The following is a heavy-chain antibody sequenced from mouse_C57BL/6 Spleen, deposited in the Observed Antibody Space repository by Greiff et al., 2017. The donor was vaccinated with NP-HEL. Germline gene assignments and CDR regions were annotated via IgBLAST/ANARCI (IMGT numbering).Heavy chain of an antibody. CDR3: ARSGDFDYEMDY. Sequence: VQLQQSGAELVKPGASVKLSCTASGFNIKDYYMHWVKQRTEQGLEWIGRINPEDGDTKYAPNFQGKATITADTSSNTAYLQLSSLTSEDTAVYYCARSGDFDYEMDYWGQGTSVTVSS. D-gene: IGHD3-1*01. V-gene: IGHV14-2*01. CDR1: GFNIKDYY. CDR2: INPEDGDT. J-gene: IGHJ4*01.